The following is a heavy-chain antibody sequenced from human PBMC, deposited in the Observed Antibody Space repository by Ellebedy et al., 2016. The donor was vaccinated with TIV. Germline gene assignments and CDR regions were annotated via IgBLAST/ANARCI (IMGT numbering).Heavy chain of an antibody. V-gene: IGHV3-21*01. D-gene: IGHD2-21*02. CDR1: GFTFSSYI. CDR3: ARGGIVVVTAIPPTDY. Sequence: GGSLRLXXAASGFTFSSYIMNWVRQAPGKGLEWVSSISSSSSYIYYADSVKVRFTISRDNAKNSLYLQMNSLRAEDTAVYYCARGGIVVVTAIPPTDYWGQGTLVTVSS. J-gene: IGHJ4*02. CDR2: ISSSSSYI.